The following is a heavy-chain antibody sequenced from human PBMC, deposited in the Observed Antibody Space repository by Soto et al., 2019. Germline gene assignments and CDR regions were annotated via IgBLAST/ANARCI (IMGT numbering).Heavy chain of an antibody. D-gene: IGHD6-19*01. Sequence: QMQLVQSGAEVKKPGSSVRVSCKAFGGTFRSHSITWVRQAPGQGLEWMGEIIPMFGTSNYAQKFQGRVTITADTSRTTAYMEVTNVTSDDSAVYFCARVAVPVAGRGRHFSSEMDVWGQGTTVTVSS. J-gene: IGHJ6*02. CDR2: IIPMFGTS. CDR3: ARVAVPVAGRGRHFSSEMDV. CDR1: GGTFRSHS. V-gene: IGHV1-69*06.